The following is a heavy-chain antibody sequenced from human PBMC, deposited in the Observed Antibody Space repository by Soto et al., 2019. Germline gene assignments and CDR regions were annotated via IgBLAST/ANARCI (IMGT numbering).Heavy chain of an antibody. D-gene: IGHD2-2*01. CDR2: INPSGGST. J-gene: IGHJ6*02. CDR1: AYSFTSYY. Sequence: ASVKVSSKTSAYSFTSYYMHWVRQAPGQGLEWMGIINPSGGSTTYAQKFHGRVTMTRDTSASTVYMELSSLRSEDMDVYYCAIEVGCSVTSCNETHYGMDVWGQGTTVTVSS. CDR3: AIEVGCSVTSCNETHYGMDV. V-gene: IGHV1-46*01.